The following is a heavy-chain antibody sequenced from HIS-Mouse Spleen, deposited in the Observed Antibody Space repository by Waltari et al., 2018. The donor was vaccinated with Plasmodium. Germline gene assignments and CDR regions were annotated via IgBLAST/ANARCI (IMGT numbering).Heavy chain of an antibody. CDR3: ARDLAAAGHFDY. J-gene: IGHJ4*02. D-gene: IGHD6-13*01. CDR1: GYTYTGYY. CDR2: INPNSGGT. Sequence: QVQLVQSGAAVKKPGASVKVSCKASGYTYTGYYMHWVRQATGQGLEWMGWINPNSGGTNYAQKFQGRVTMTRDTSISTAYMELSRLRSDDTAVYYCARDLAAAGHFDYWGQGTLVTVSS. V-gene: IGHV1-2*02.